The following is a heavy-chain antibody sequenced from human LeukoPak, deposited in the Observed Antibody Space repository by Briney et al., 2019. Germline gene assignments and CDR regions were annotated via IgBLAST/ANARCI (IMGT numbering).Heavy chain of an antibody. V-gene: IGHV3-21*01. CDR3: ARDSSYYDFWSGYFFAGIDY. Sequence: GGSLRLSCSASGFTFSSYSMNWVRQAPGKGLEWVSSISSSSSYIYYADSVKGRFTISRDNAKNSLYLQMNSLRAEDTAVYYCARDSSYYDFWSGYFFAGIDYWGQGTLVTVSS. D-gene: IGHD3-3*01. J-gene: IGHJ4*02. CDR1: GFTFSSYS. CDR2: ISSSSSYI.